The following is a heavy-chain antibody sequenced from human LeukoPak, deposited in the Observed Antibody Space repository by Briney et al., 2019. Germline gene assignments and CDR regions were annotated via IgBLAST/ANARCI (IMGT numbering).Heavy chain of an antibody. CDR3: AKEAWGRITMIVVVIRNAFDI. V-gene: IGHV3-30*04. D-gene: IGHD3-22*01. J-gene: IGHJ3*02. CDR1: GFTFSSYA. CDR2: ISYDGSNK. Sequence: PGGSLRLSCAASGFTFSSYAMHWVRQAPGKGLEWVAVISYDGSNKYYADSVKGRFTISRDNSKNTLYLQMNSLRAEDTAVYYCAKEAWGRITMIVVVIRNAFDIWGQGTMVTVSS.